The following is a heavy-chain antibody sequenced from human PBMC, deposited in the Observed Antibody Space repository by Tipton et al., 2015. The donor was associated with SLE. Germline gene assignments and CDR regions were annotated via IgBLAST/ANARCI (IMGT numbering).Heavy chain of an antibody. V-gene: IGHV3-11*01. Sequence: QVQLVQSGGGLVQPGGSLRLSCVASGFTFSDYYMTWIRQAPGKGLEWVSYISSNGDYTYYADSVKGRFTISRDNAKNSLYLQMNSLRVEDTAVYLCARDDSGYDSPNMDAWGKGTTVTVSS. D-gene: IGHD5-12*01. CDR2: ISSNGDYT. J-gene: IGHJ6*03. CDR3: ARDDSGYDSPNMDA. CDR1: GFTFSDYY.